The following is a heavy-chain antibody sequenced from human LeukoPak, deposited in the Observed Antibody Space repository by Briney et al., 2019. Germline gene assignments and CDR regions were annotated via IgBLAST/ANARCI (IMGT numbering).Heavy chain of an antibody. CDR3: AREGVVVPTAIGGNNYYSYMDV. D-gene: IGHD2-2*02. CDR1: GYTFTGYY. V-gene: IGHV1-2*02. J-gene: IGHJ6*03. CDR2: INPNSGGT. Sequence: ASVKVSCKASGYTFTGYYMHWVRQAPGQGLEWMGWINPNSGGTNYAQKFQGRVTMTRDTSISTAYMELSRLRSDDTAVYYCAREGVVVPTAIGGNNYYSYMDVWGKGTTVTVSS.